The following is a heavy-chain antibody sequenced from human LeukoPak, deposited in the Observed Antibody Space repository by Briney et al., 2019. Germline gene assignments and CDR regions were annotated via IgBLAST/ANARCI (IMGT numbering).Heavy chain of an antibody. Sequence: GGPLRLSCAASGFTFSSYAMSWVRQAPGKGLEWVAVIWYDGSNKYYADSVKGRFTISRDNSKNTLYLQMNSLRAEDTAVYYCARDPLYGDYNTPDAFDIWGQGTMVTVSS. CDR3: ARDPLYGDYNTPDAFDI. CDR2: IWYDGSNK. J-gene: IGHJ3*02. D-gene: IGHD4-17*01. CDR1: GFTFSSYA. V-gene: IGHV3-33*08.